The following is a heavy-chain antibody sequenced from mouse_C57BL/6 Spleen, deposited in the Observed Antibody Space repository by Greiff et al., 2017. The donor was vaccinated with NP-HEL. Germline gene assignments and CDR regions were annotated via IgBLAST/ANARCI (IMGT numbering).Heavy chain of an antibody. V-gene: IGHV1-80*01. D-gene: IGHD2-3*01. Sequence: LQESGAELVKPGASVKISCKASGYAFSSYWMNWVKQRPGKGLEWIGQIYPGDGDTNYNGKFKGKATLTADKSSSTAYMQLSSLTSEDSAVYFCARRDYDGYYEFAYWGQGTLVTVSA. CDR2: IYPGDGDT. CDR3: ARRDYDGYYEFAY. CDR1: GYAFSSYW. J-gene: IGHJ3*01.